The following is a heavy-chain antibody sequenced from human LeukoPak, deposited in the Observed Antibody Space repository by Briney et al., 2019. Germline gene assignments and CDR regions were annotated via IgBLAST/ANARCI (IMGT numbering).Heavy chain of an antibody. D-gene: IGHD1-26*01. CDR2: IYSGGNT. J-gene: IGHJ5*02. CDR3: AKTIVGVTNWFDP. V-gene: IGHV3-53*01. CDR1: GFTVSSNY. Sequence: PGRSLRPSCAASGFTVSSNYISWVRQAPGKGLEWVSVIYSGGNTYYADSVKGRFTISSDNSKNTLYLQMNSLRAEDTAVYYCAKTIVGVTNWFDPWGQGTLVTVSS.